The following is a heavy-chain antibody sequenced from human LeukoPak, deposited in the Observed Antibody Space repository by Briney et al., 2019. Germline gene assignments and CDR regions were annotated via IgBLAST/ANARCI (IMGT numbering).Heavy chain of an antibody. V-gene: IGHV3-21*01. D-gene: IGHD6-13*01. CDR1: GFTFSSYS. Sequence: GGSLRLSCAASGFTFSSYSMNWVRQAPGKGLEWVSSLSTSSSYIYYADSVKGRFTVSRHNAKNSLYLQMNSLRAEDTAVYYCARDGGSSWYFDYWGQGTLATVSS. CDR2: LSTSSSYI. J-gene: IGHJ4*02. CDR3: ARDGGSSWYFDY.